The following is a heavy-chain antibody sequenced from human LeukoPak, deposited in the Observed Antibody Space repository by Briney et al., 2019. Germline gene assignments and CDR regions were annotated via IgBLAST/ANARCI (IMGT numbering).Heavy chain of an antibody. J-gene: IGHJ6*02. CDR2: IYYSGST. CDR3: ARESGAVAGPDYYGMDV. CDR1: GGPISSYY. V-gene: IGHV4-59*01. D-gene: IGHD6-19*01. Sequence: SETLSLTCTVSGGPISSYYWSWIRQPPGKGLEWIGYIYYSGSTNYNPSLKSRVTISVDTSKNQFSLKLSSVTAADTAVYYCARESGAVAGPDYYGMDVWGQGTTVTVSS.